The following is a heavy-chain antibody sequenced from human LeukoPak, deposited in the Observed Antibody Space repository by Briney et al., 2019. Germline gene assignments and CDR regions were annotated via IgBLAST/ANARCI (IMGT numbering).Heavy chain of an antibody. CDR1: GFTFSDYY. Sequence: GGSLRLSCAASGFTFSDYYMSWIRQAPGEGLEWVSYISSSGSTIYYADSVKGRFTISRDNAKNSLYLQMNSLRAEDTAVYYCARDRDSSGWYEIYYYYMDVWGKGTTVTVSS. V-gene: IGHV3-11*04. CDR2: ISSSGSTI. D-gene: IGHD6-19*01. J-gene: IGHJ6*03. CDR3: ARDRDSSGWYEIYYYYMDV.